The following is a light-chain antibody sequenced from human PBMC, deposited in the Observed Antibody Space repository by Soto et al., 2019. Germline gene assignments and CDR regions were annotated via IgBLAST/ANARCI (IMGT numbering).Light chain of an antibody. CDR2: LAS. J-gene: IGKJ1*01. CDR3: QQYGSSPWT. Sequence: EIVLTQSPGTLSLSPGERATLSCRASQSITSNYLAWYQQKPRQAPRLLIYLASNRAAGIPDRFSGSGSGADFTITISRLEPEDFEVYICQQYGSSPWTFGQGTKVDIK. CDR1: QSITSNY. V-gene: IGKV3-20*01.